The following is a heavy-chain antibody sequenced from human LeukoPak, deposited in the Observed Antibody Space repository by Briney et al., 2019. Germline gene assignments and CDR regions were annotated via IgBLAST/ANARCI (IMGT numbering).Heavy chain of an antibody. D-gene: IGHD2-21*01. CDR3: ARVVYCFGDCYPPYYYMDV. Sequence: RPSETLSLTCTVSGGSFSSGSYYWSWIRQPAGKGLEWIGRIYTSESTSYNPSLKSRVTKSVDTSKNQFSLKLSSVTAADTAVYYCARVVYCFGDCYPPYYYMDVWGKGTTVTVSS. J-gene: IGHJ6*03. CDR1: GGSFSSGSYY. CDR2: IYTSEST. V-gene: IGHV4-61*02.